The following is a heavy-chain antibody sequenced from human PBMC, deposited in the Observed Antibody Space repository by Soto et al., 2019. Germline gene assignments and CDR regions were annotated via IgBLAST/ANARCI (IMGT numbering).Heavy chain of an antibody. CDR1: GYSFTSYW. D-gene: IGHD3-22*01. CDR3: ARLTEYYYDSSGYPVGAFDI. V-gene: IGHV5-51*01. J-gene: IGHJ3*02. CDR2: IYPGDSDT. Sequence: LGESLKISCKGSGYSFTSYWIGWVRQMPGKGLEWMGIIYPGDSDTRYSPSFQGQVTISADKSISTAYLQWSSLKASDTAMYYCARLTEYYYDSSGYPVGAFDIWGQGTMVTVSS.